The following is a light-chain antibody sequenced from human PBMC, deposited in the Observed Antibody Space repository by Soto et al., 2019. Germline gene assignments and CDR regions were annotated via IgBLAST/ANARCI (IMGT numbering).Light chain of an antibody. J-gene: IGKJ2*01. Sequence: DIQMTQSPSTLSASVGDRVTITCRASQSISTWLAWYQQKPGKAPKLLIYDASSLQSGVPSRFSGHGSGTDFTLTISNLQPDDFATYYCQQYNSYTTFGQWTKLEIK. CDR2: DAS. CDR3: QQYNSYTT. V-gene: IGKV1-5*01. CDR1: QSISTW.